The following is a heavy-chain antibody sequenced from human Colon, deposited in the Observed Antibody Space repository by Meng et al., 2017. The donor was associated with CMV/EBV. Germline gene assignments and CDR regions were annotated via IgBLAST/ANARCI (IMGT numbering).Heavy chain of an antibody. CDR3: ARKGMVADP. CDR1: GDSINSGAYY. V-gene: IGHV4-31*03. CDR2: IYYSGYT. D-gene: IGHD2-15*01. Sequence: SETLSLTCTVSGDSINSGAYYWTWIRQHPGKGLEWIGSIYYSGYTHYNPSLKSRVTISLDTSDNQFSLMLSSVTAADTAVYYCARKGMVADPWGQGTLVTVSS. J-gene: IGHJ5*02.